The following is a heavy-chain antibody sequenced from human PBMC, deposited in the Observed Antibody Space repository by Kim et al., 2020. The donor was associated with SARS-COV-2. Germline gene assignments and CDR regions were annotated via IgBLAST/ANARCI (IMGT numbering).Heavy chain of an antibody. Sequence: NQYYEDSVKGRFTISRDNSKNTLYLQMNSLRAEDTAVYYCARGAGNAFDIWGQGTMVTVSS. CDR3: ARGAGNAFDI. V-gene: IGHV3-30*01. J-gene: IGHJ3*02. CDR2: NQ. D-gene: IGHD6-19*01.